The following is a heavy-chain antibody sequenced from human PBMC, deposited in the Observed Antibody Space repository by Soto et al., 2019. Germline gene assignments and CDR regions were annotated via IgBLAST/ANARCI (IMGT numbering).Heavy chain of an antibody. V-gene: IGHV1-18*04. Sequence: QVQLVQSGPEVKNPGASVRVSCVASGYAFTSYGVNWVRQAPGQGLEWMGWIAPHSGRTTYLPKFQGRVTMTADVSTNTAYIELRSLKSDDTGTYFCARAATGSYHSAYWGHGTVVTVSS. CDR1: GYAFTSYG. CDR3: ARAATGSYHSAY. D-gene: IGHD3-10*01. CDR2: IAPHSGRT. J-gene: IGHJ4*01.